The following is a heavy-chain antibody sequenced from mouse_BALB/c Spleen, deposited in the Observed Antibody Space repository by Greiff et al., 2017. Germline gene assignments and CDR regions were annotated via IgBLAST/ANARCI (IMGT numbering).Heavy chain of an antibody. CDR1: GYSFTSYW. Sequence: EVQLQQSGTVLARPGASVKMSCKASGYSFTSYWMHWVKQRPGQGLEWIGAIYPGNSDTSYNQKFKGKAKLTAVTSASTAYMELSSLTNEDSAVYYCTRCYYGYDDWYFDVWGAGTTVTVSS. D-gene: IGHD2-2*01. CDR3: TRCYYGYDDWYFDV. CDR2: IYPGNSDT. J-gene: IGHJ1*01. V-gene: IGHV1-5*01.